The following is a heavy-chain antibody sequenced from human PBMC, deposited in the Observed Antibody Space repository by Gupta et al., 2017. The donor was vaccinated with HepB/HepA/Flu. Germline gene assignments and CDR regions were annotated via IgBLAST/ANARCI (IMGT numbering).Heavy chain of an antibody. D-gene: IGHD2-2*01. CDR1: GFTFSSYA. J-gene: IGHJ4*02. V-gene: IGHV3-30-3*01. Sequence: QVQLVESGGGGVQPGRSLRLSCAASGFTFSSYALHWVRQAPGKGLEWVAVISYDGSNKYYADSVKGRFTISRDNSKNTLYLQMNSLRAEDTAVYYCARSIVPSAFDYWGQGTLVTVSS. CDR3: ARSIVPSAFDY. CDR2: ISYDGSNK.